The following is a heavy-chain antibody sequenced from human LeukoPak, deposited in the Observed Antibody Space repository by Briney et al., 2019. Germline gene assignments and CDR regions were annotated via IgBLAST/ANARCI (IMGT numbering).Heavy chain of an antibody. J-gene: IGHJ3*02. CDR1: GGSFSGYY. CDR2: INHSGST. V-gene: IGHV4-34*01. D-gene: IGHD2-15*01. Sequence: SETLSLTCAVYGGSFSGYYWSWIRQPPGKGLEWIGEINHSGSTNYNPSLKSRVTISVDTSKNQFSLKLSSVTAADTAVYYCARDSGGSPKGFAFDIWGQGTMVTVSS. CDR3: ARDSGGSPKGFAFDI.